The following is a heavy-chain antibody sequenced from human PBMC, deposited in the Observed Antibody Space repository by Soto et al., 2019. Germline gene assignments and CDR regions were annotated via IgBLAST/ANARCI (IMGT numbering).Heavy chain of an antibody. D-gene: IGHD5-18*01. CDR1: GGIFSSYT. CDR3: ARMSNTGMVTTRYYGMDV. V-gene: IGHV1-69*01. J-gene: IGHJ6*02. Sequence: QVQLLQSGAEVKKPGSSVKVSCKASGGIFSSYTINWLRQAPGQGLEWLGWIIPIFGSANYAQKLQGRVTITADESTSTAYMELSSLRSEDTAVYYCARMSNTGMVTTRYYGMDVWGQGTTVTVSS. CDR2: IIPIFGSA.